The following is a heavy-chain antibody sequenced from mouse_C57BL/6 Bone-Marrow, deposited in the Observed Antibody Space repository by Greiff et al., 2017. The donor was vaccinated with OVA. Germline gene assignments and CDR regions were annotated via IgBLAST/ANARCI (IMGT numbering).Heavy chain of an antibody. CDR3: ATSGSSLRWYFDV. V-gene: IGHV1-55*01. D-gene: IGHD1-1*01. CDR2: IYPGSGST. J-gene: IGHJ1*03. CDR1: GYTFTSYW. Sequence: VQLQQPGAELVKPGASVKMSCKASGYTFTSYWITWVKQRPGQGLEWIGDIYPGSGSTNYNEKFKSKATLTVDTSSSTAYMQLSSLTSEDSAVYYCATSGSSLRWYFDVWGTGTTVTVSS.